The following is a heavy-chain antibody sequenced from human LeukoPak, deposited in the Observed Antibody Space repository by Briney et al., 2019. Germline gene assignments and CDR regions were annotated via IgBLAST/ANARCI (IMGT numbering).Heavy chain of an antibody. D-gene: IGHD3-22*01. J-gene: IGHJ4*02. Sequence: TGGSLRLSCAASGFTFSSYGMHWVRQAPGKGLEWVAFIRYDGSNKYYADSVKGRFTISRDNSKNTLSLQMNSLRAEDTAVYYCAKGDYDSSGYGTYWGQGTLVTVSS. CDR1: GFTFSSYG. V-gene: IGHV3-30*02. CDR2: IRYDGSNK. CDR3: AKGDYDSSGYGTY.